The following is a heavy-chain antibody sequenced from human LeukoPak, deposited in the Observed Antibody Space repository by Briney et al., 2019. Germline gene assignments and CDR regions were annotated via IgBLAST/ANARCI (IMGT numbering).Heavy chain of an antibody. CDR3: AKTPYGGNLGAFDI. D-gene: IGHD4-23*01. CDR1: GFTFSSYG. Sequence: GGSLRLSCAASGFTFSSYGMHWVRQAPGKGLEWVAVISYDGSNKYYADSVKGRFTISRDNSKNTLYLQMNSLRAEDTAVYYCAKTPYGGNLGAFDIWGQGTMVTVSS. V-gene: IGHV3-30*18. J-gene: IGHJ3*02. CDR2: ISYDGSNK.